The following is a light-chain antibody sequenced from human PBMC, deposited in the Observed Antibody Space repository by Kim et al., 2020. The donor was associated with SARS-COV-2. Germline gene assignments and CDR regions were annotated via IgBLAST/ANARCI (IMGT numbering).Light chain of an antibody. Sequence: VSPGGRATLSCRASQSVTTKLAWYQQKLGQPPRLLIYGASIRATGIPARFSGSGSGTEFTLTISSLQSEDFATYYCQQYNNWPRWTFGQGTKLEI. CDR1: QSVTTK. V-gene: IGKV3-15*01. CDR3: QQYNNWPRWT. CDR2: GAS. J-gene: IGKJ2*02.